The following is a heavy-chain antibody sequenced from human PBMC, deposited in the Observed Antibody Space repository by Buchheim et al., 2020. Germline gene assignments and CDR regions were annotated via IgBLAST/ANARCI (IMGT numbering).Heavy chain of an antibody. Sequence: QLQLQESGPGLVKPSETLSLTCTVSGGSISSSSYYWGWIRQPPGKGLEWIGSIYYSGSTYYNPSLKSRVTISVDTSKNQFSLKLSSVTAADTAVYYCGRHRAVVVIAIYNWFDPWGQGTL. J-gene: IGHJ5*02. V-gene: IGHV4-39*01. D-gene: IGHD2-21*01. CDR1: GGSISSSSYY. CDR3: GRHRAVVVIAIYNWFDP. CDR2: IYYSGST.